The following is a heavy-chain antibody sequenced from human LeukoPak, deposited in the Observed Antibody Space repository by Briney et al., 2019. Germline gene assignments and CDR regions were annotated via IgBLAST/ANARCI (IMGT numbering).Heavy chain of an antibody. J-gene: IGHJ6*03. CDR2: ISPYNVNT. Sequence: ASVTVSCKTSGYSFTNYGISWVRQAPVKGLEWMGWISPYNVNTDYAQNLQDRATMTTETSTHTAYMELRRLRSDDTAVYYCAICSGNSGYSCAKYYYYMDVWGEGTTVTVSS. CDR1: GYSFTNYG. CDR3: AICSGNSGYSCAKYYYYMDV. V-gene: IGHV1-18*01. D-gene: IGHD5-12*01.